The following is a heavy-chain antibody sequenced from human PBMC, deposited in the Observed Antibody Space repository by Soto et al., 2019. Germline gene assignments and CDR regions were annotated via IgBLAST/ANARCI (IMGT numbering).Heavy chain of an antibody. CDR1: GFTFSSYG. V-gene: IGHV3-30*18. CDR3: AKDLRSGDYDFWSGYSDRYYYYYGMDV. D-gene: IGHD3-3*01. J-gene: IGHJ6*02. Sequence: GGSLRLSCAASGFTFSSYGMHWVRQAPGKGLEWVAVISYDGSNKYYADSVKCRFTISRDNSKNTLYLQMNSLRAEDTAVYYCAKDLRSGDYDFWSGYSDRYYYYYGMDVWGQGTTVTVSS. CDR2: ISYDGSNK.